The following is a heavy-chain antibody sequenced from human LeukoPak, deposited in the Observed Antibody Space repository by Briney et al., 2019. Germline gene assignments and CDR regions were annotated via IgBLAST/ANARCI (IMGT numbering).Heavy chain of an antibody. Sequence: PGGSLRLSCAASGFTFDGYAMHWVRQAPGKGLEWVSGISWNSGSIGYADSVKGRFTISRDNAKNSLYLQMNSLRAADTAVYYCASKNSYSYGMDVWGQGTTVTVSS. J-gene: IGHJ6*02. CDR3: ASKNSYSYGMDV. CDR2: ISWNSGSI. CDR1: GFTFDGYA. V-gene: IGHV3-9*01.